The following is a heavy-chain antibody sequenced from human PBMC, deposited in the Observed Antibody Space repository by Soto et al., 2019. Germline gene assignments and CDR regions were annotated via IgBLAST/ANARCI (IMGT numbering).Heavy chain of an antibody. J-gene: IGHJ4*02. Sequence: QVQLQESGPGLVKPSQTLSLTCTVSGGSIIDGQTYLNWIRQHPERGLEWMGYINYRETTNYSPALKSRLLISVDTSKNQFSLTLTSVTAADTAVYYCARDAPGVAPFWGQGTLVTVSS. CDR3: ARDAPGVAPF. CDR2: INYRETT. CDR1: GGSIIDGQTY. V-gene: IGHV4-31*03. D-gene: IGHD2-15*01.